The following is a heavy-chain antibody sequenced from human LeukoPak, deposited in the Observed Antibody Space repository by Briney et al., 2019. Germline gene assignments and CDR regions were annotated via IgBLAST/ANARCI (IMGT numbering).Heavy chain of an antibody. Sequence: GGSLRLSCAASGFTFSSYSMNWVRQAPGKGLEWVSSISSSSSYIYYADSVKGRFTISRDDAKNSLYLQMNSLRAEDTAVYYCARVVEMATNPPDYWGQGTLVTASS. D-gene: IGHD5-24*01. CDR3: ARVVEMATNPPDY. CDR1: GFTFSSYS. CDR2: ISSSSSYI. V-gene: IGHV3-21*01. J-gene: IGHJ4*02.